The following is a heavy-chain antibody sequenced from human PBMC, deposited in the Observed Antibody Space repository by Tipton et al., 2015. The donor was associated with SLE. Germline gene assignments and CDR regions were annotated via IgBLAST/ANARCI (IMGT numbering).Heavy chain of an antibody. Sequence: LRLSCTVSGGSISSYYWSWIQQPPGKGLEWIGYIYTSGSTNYNPSLKSRVTISVDTSKNQFSLKLSSVTAADTAVYYCARDRVDWADAFDIWGQGTMVTVSS. D-gene: IGHD3-9*01. CDR1: GGSISSYY. V-gene: IGHV4-4*09. CDR3: ARDRVDWADAFDI. CDR2: IYTSGST. J-gene: IGHJ3*02.